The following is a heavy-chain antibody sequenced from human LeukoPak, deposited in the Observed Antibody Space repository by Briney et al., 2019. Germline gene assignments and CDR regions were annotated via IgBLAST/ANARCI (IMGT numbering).Heavy chain of an antibody. Sequence: ASXXVSCKASGYTFTSYGISWVRQAPGQGLEWMGWISAYNGNTNYAQRLQGRVTMTTDTSTSTAYMELRSLRSDDTAVYYCATYDYGDYEDYWGQGTLVTVSS. CDR2: ISAYNGNT. V-gene: IGHV1-18*01. D-gene: IGHD4-17*01. CDR1: GYTFTSYG. CDR3: ATYDYGDYEDY. J-gene: IGHJ4*02.